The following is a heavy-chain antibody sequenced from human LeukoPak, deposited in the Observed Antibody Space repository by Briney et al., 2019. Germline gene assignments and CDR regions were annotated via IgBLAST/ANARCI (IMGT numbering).Heavy chain of an antibody. V-gene: IGHV4-59*01. J-gene: IGHJ3*02. D-gene: IGHD3-22*01. Sequence: PSETLSLTCTVSGGSTSSYYWSWIRQPPGKGLEWIGYIYYSGSTNYNPSLKSRVTISVDTSKNQFSLKLSSVTAADTAVYYCATDYYDSSGIAFDIWGQGTMVTVSS. CDR2: IYYSGST. CDR3: ATDYYDSSGIAFDI. CDR1: GGSTSSYY.